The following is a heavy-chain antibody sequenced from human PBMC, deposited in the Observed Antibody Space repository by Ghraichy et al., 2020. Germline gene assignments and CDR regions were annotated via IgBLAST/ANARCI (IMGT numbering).Heavy chain of an antibody. CDR2: ISSSASSL. CDR1: GLTLSTYS. J-gene: IGHJ4*02. D-gene: IGHD6-6*01. V-gene: IGHV3-48*02. Sequence: GGSLRLSCAASGLTLSTYSMNWVSQAPGKGLEWVSLISSSASSLYYADSVNGRFTISRDNAKKSLYLPMNSLSDEDTAVYYCATSSSAVDYWGQGTLVTVSS. CDR3: ATSSSAVDY.